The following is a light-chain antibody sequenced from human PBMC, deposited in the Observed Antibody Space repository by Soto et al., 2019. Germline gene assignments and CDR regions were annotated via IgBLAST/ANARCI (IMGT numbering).Light chain of an antibody. CDR2: AAS. J-gene: IGKJ5*01. CDR3: QQGENLPN. CDR1: QDISTW. V-gene: IGKV1-12*01. Sequence: DIQITHSPSSVSASVGDTVTLTFRASQDISTWVAWYQQKPGKAPKLLISAASTLESGVPGRFSGSGSGTDFTLIISSLQPEDFATYFCQQGENLPNFGQGTRREIK.